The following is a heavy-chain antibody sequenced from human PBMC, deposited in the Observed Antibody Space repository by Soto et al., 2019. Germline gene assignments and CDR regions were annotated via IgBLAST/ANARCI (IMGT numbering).Heavy chain of an antibody. J-gene: IGHJ4*02. D-gene: IGHD2-15*01. V-gene: IGHV3-7*01. Sequence: PGGSLRLSCAASGFTFSRYWMTWVRQAPGKGLEWVANIKQDGSEIYYVDSVKGRFTVSRDNAENSLYLQLSSLRAEDTAVYYCARDPVCSGGSCYDYWGQGTLVTVSS. CDR2: IKQDGSEI. CDR1: GFTFSRYW. CDR3: ARDPVCSGGSCYDY.